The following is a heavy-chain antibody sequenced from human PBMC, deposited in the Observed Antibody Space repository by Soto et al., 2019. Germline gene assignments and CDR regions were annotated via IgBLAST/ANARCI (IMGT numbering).Heavy chain of an antibody. D-gene: IGHD3-3*01. Sequence: SETLSLTCTVSGGSISSSSYYWGWIRQPPGKGLEWIGSIYYSGSTYYNPSLKSRVTISVDTSKNQFSLKLSSVTAADTAVYYCARPQYDFWSGYYSHGMDVWGQGTTVTVSS. V-gene: IGHV4-39*01. CDR3: ARPQYDFWSGYYSHGMDV. CDR1: GGSISSSSYY. J-gene: IGHJ6*02. CDR2: IYYSGST.